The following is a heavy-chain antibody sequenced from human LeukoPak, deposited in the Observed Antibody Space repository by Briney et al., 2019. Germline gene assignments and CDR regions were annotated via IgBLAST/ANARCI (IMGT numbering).Heavy chain of an antibody. Sequence: SETLSLTCTVSGGSISSYYWSWIRQPPGKGLEWIGYIYYSGSTNYNPSLKSRVTISVDTSKNQFSLKLSSVTAADTAVYYCARGQYYYGSGSYYDYYYYYMDVWGKGTTVTVSS. V-gene: IGHV4-59*08. CDR3: ARGQYYYGSGSYYDYYYYYMDV. CDR1: GGSISSYY. J-gene: IGHJ6*03. D-gene: IGHD3-10*01. CDR2: IYYSGST.